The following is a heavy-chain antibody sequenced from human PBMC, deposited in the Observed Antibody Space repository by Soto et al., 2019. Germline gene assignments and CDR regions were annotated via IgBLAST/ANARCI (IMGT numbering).Heavy chain of an antibody. CDR2: ISGSGGST. CDR1: GFTFSTYA. CDR3: AKDRGRALYWYFDL. J-gene: IGHJ2*01. V-gene: IGHV3-23*01. Sequence: EVQLLESGGGLVQPGGSLRLSCAASGFTFSTYAMSWVRQAPGKGLEWVSSISGSGGSTYYADSVKGRFTISRDNSKNTLYLQMNTLRAEDTAVYYCAKDRGRALYWYFDLWGCGTLVTVSS.